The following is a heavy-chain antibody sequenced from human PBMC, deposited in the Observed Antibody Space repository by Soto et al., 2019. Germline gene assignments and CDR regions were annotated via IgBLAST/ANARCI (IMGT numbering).Heavy chain of an antibody. V-gene: IGHV3-33*01. CDR2: IWYDGSNK. D-gene: IGHD2-15*01. J-gene: IGHJ4*02. Sequence: GGSLRLSCAASGFTFSSYGMHWVRQAPGKGLEWVAVIWYDGSNKYYADSVKGRFTISRDNSKNTLYLQMNSLRAEDTAVYYCARDYCSGGSCYVAYWGQGTLVTVSS. CDR1: GFTFSSYG. CDR3: ARDYCSGGSCYVAY.